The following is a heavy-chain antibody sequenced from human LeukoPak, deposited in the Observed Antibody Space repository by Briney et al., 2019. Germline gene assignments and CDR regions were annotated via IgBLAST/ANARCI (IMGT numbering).Heavy chain of an antibody. D-gene: IGHD2-15*01. CDR3: ARDSCGGGSCYPGY. J-gene: IGHJ4*02. Sequence: PSETLSLTCTVSGGSVSSGSYYWSWIRQPPGKGLEWIVYIYYSGSTNYNPSLKSRVTISVDTSKNQFSLKLSSVTAADTAVYYWARDSCGGGSCYPGYWGQGTLVTVSS. CDR1: GGSVSSGSYY. CDR2: IYYSGST. V-gene: IGHV4-61*01.